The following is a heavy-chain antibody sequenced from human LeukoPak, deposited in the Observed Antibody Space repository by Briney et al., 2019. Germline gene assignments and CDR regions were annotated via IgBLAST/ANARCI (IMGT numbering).Heavy chain of an antibody. V-gene: IGHV3-23*01. CDR2: ISGSGGST. J-gene: IGHJ6*03. Sequence: GGSLRLSCAASEFTFSSYAMSWVRQAPGKGLEWVSTISGSGGSTYYADSVKGRFTISRDNSKNTLYLQMNSLRAKDTAVYYCAKAERYCSGGSCYSNYYMDVWGKGTTVTVSS. D-gene: IGHD2-15*01. CDR1: EFTFSSYA. CDR3: AKAERYCSGGSCYSNYYMDV.